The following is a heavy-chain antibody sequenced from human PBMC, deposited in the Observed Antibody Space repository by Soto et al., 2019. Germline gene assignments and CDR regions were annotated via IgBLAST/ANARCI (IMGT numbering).Heavy chain of an antibody. J-gene: IGHJ5*02. V-gene: IGHV6-1*01. CDR1: GDSVSSNTAS. CDR2: TYFRSKWYN. CDR3: AKGDNLGPKTGYAFDP. Sequence: SQTLSLTCAISGDSVSSNTASWNWSRQSPSRGLEWLGRTYFRSKWYNDYAVSVKSRIIINPDTSNNQFSLQLNSVTPEDTAVYLCAKGDNLGPKTGYAFDPWGQGIMVTVS. D-gene: IGHD5-12*01.